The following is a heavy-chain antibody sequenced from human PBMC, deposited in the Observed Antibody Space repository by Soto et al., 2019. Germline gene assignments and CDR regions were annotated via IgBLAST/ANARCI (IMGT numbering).Heavy chain of an antibody. D-gene: IGHD2-2*02. CDR2: ISYDGSNK. V-gene: IGHV3-30*18. CDR3: AKAPAIGYYYGMDA. CDR1: GFTFSSYG. J-gene: IGHJ6*02. Sequence: GSLRLSCAASGFTFSSYGMHWVRQAPGKGLEWVAVISYDGSNKYYADSVKGRFTISRDNSKNTLYLQMNSLRAEDTAVYYCAKAPAIGYYYGMDAWGQGTTVTVSS.